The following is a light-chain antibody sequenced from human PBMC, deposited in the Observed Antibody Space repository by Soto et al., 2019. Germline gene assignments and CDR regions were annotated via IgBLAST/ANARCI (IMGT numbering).Light chain of an antibody. CDR1: QSVSSRS. Sequence: EFVWKQSPCALSLSPRAGANLSCMASQSVSSRSLAWYQQKPGQAPRLLIYEASSRATGIPDRFSGSGSGTDFSLTISRLEPEDFAVYYCQQYERGFTFGPGT. J-gene: IGKJ3*01. CDR3: QQYERGFT. V-gene: IGKV3-20*01. CDR2: EAS.